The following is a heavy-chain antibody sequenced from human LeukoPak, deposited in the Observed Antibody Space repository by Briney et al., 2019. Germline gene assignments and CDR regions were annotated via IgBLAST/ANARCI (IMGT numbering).Heavy chain of an antibody. V-gene: IGHV3-30*03. Sequence: GGSLRLSCAASGFTFSRYGMHWVRQAPGKGLEWVAVTSYDGTKKDYADHVKGRFTISRDNSQNTLYLQTNSLRAENTAVYYCARVGYYASGPFSYFDYWGQGTLVTVSS. CDR1: GFTFSRYG. D-gene: IGHD3-10*01. J-gene: IGHJ4*02. CDR2: TSYDGTKK. CDR3: ARVGYYASGPFSYFDY.